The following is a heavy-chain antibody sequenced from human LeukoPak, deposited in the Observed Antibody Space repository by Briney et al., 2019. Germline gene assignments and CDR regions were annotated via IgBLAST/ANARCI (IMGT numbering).Heavy chain of an antibody. J-gene: IGHJ4*02. CDR3: TLEGGSGSYYDY. CDR2: INPNSGGT. V-gene: IGHV1-2*02. Sequence: ASVKVSCKASGYTFTGYYMHWVRQAPGQGLEWMGWINPNSGGTNYAQKFQGRATMTRDTSISTAYMELSRLRSDDTAVYYCTLEGGSGSYYDYWGQGTLVTVSS. D-gene: IGHD3-10*01. CDR1: GYTFTGYY.